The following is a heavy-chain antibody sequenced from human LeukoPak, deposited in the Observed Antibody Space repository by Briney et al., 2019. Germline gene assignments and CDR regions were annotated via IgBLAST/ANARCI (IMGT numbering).Heavy chain of an antibody. V-gene: IGHV3-48*01. Sequence: PGGSLRLSCAASGFTFSSYSMNWVRQAPGKGLEWVSYISSSSSTIYYADSVKGRFTISRDNAKNSLYLQMNSLRAEDTAVYYCARAAIRTYYDFWSGRTNWFDPWGQGTLVTVSS. CDR2: ISSSSSTI. CDR1: GFTFSSYS. J-gene: IGHJ5*02. CDR3: ARAAIRTYYDFWSGRTNWFDP. D-gene: IGHD3-3*01.